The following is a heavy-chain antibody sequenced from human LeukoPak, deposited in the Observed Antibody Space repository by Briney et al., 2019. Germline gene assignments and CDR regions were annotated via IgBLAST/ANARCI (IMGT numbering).Heavy chain of an antibody. D-gene: IGHD6-13*01. Sequence: ASVKVSCKASGYTFTSYDINWVRRATGQGLEWMGWMNPNSGNTGFAQKFQGRVTVARNTSISTAYMELSSLRSEDTALYYCARGPQQLGFDYWGQGTLVTVSS. V-gene: IGHV1-8*01. J-gene: IGHJ4*02. CDR1: GYTFTSYD. CDR3: ARGPQQLGFDY. CDR2: MNPNSGNT.